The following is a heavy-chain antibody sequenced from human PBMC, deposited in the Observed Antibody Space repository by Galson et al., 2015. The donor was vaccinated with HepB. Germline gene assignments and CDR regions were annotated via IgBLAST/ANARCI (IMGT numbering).Heavy chain of an antibody. V-gene: IGHV1-2*06. CDR3: AREQTDIVVVPAAILLGDWFDP. CDR1: GYTFTGYY. Sequence: SVKVSCKASGYTFTGYYMHWVRQAPGQGLEWMGRINPNSGGTNYAQKFQGRVTMTRDTSISTAYMELSRLRSDDTAVYYCAREQTDIVVVPAAILLGDWFDPWGQGTLVTVSS. J-gene: IGHJ5*02. CDR2: INPNSGGT. D-gene: IGHD2-2*02.